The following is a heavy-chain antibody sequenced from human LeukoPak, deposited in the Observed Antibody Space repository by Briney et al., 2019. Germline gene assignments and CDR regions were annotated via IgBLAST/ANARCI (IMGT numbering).Heavy chain of an antibody. CDR3: ARDGSGSYLASFDY. Sequence: GGSLRLSCAASGFTFIGYSMNWVCQAPGKGLEWVSSIKSKSDYIYYADSAKGRFTISRDNAKNSLYLQMSSLRAEDTAVYYCARDGSGSYLASFDYWGQGTLVIVSS. D-gene: IGHD1-26*01. CDR1: GFTFIGYS. J-gene: IGHJ4*02. V-gene: IGHV3-21*01. CDR2: IKSKSDYI.